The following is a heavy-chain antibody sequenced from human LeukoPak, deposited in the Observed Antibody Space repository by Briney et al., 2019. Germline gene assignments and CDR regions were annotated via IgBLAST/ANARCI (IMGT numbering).Heavy chain of an antibody. CDR1: GFTFSSYG. J-gene: IGHJ4*02. Sequence: GGPLRLSCAASGFTFSSYGMHWVRQAPAKGLECVAVIWYDGSNKYYADSVKGRFTISRDNSKNTLYLQMNSLRAEDTAVYYCARVVGLVPAATLDYWGQGTLVTVSS. V-gene: IGHV3-33*01. D-gene: IGHD2-2*01. CDR2: IWYDGSNK. CDR3: ARVVGLVPAATLDY.